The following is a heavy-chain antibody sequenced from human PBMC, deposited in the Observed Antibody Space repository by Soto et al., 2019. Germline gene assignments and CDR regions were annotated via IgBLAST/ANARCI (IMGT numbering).Heavy chain of an antibody. V-gene: IGHV4-39*01. J-gene: IGHJ4*02. D-gene: IGHD4-17*01. Sequence: SETLSLTCTVSGGSISSSSYYWGWIRQPPGKGLEWIGSIYYSGSTYYNPSLKSRVTISVDTSKNQFSLKLSSVTAADTAVYYCARPQGDYGTIFDYWGQGTLVTVSS. CDR2: IYYSGST. CDR3: ARPQGDYGTIFDY. CDR1: GGSISSSSYY.